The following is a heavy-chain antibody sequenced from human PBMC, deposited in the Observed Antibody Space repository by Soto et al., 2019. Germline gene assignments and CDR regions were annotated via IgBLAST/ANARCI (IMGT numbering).Heavy chain of an antibody. J-gene: IGHJ4*02. D-gene: IGHD3-22*01. V-gene: IGHV5-51*01. CDR3: ASSYYYDSSGYYSIPFDY. Sequence: ESLKISCKGSGYSFTSYWIGWVRQMPGKGLEWMGIIYPGDSDTRYSPSFQGQVTISADKSISTAYLQWSSLKASDTAMYYCASSYYYDSSGYYSIPFDYWGQGTLVTVS. CDR2: IYPGDSDT. CDR1: GYSFTSYW.